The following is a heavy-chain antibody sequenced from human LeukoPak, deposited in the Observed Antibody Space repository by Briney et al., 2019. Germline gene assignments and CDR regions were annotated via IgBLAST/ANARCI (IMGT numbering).Heavy chain of an antibody. V-gene: IGHV3-9*03. J-gene: IGHJ4*02. CDR1: GFTFDVYA. CDR3: AKAYSSGWYGYFDY. D-gene: IGHD6-19*01. Sequence: PGRSLRLSCAASGFTFDVYAMHWVRQAPGKGLEWVSGISWNSGSIGYADSVKGRFTISRDNAKNSLYLQMNSLRAEDMALYYCAKAYSSGWYGYFDYWGQGTLVTVSS. CDR2: ISWNSGSI.